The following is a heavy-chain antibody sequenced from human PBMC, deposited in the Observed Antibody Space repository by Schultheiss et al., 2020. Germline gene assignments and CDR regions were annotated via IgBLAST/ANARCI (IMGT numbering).Heavy chain of an antibody. D-gene: IGHD6-19*01. CDR3: ARASNSSGWNWFDP. V-gene: IGHV4-61*05. CDR2: IYTSGST. CDR1: GGSISSSSYY. Sequence: SETLSLTCTVSGGSISSSSYYWGWIRQPPGKGLEWIGRIYTSGSTNYNPSLKSRVTISVDTSKNQFSLKLSSVTAADTAVYYCARASNSSGWNWFDPWGQGTRVTVSS. J-gene: IGHJ5*02.